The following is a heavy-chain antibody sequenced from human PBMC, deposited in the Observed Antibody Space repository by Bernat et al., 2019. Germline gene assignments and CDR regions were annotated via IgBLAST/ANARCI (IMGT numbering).Heavy chain of an antibody. V-gene: IGHV3-7*01. CDR3: ARACSSTSCYGDFDY. CDR1: GFTFSSYW. J-gene: IGHJ4*02. Sequence: EVQLVESGGGLVQPGGSLRLSCAASGFTFSSYWMSWVRQAPGKGLEWVANIKQDGSEKYYVASVKGRFTISRDNAKNSLYLQMNSLRAEDTAVYYCARACSSTSCYGDFDYWGQGTLVTVSS. CDR2: IKQDGSEK. D-gene: IGHD2-2*01.